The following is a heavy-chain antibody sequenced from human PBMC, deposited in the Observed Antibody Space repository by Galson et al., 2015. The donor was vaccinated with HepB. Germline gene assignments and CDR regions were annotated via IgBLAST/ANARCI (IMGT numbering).Heavy chain of an antibody. J-gene: IGHJ5*01. CDR1: GFTFSSYA. CDR3: AKNDYDSSGYPLFLLAS. CDR2: ISGSGGST. D-gene: IGHD3-22*01. V-gene: IGHV3-23*01. Sequence: SLRLSCAASGFTFSSYAMSWVRQAPGKGLEWVSAISGSGGSTYYADSVKGRFTISRDNSKNTLYLQMNSLRAEDTAVYYCAKNDYDSSGYPLFLLASWGRGTLVTVS.